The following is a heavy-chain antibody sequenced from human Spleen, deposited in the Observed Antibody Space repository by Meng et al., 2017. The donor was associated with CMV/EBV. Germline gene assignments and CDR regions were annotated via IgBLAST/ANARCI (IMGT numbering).Heavy chain of an antibody. Sequence: SETLSLTCNVSGDSISGSRYYWGWVRQPPGKGLEWIASVYYSGTTYYNPSLRSRATISVDTSNGQFSLRLSSVTAADTALYYCARVRGTTGPAYYFDYWGQGMLVTVSS. CDR1: GDSISGSRYY. V-gene: IGHV4-39*07. J-gene: IGHJ4*02. CDR3: ARVRGTTGPAYYFDY. D-gene: IGHD3-9*01. CDR2: VYYSGTT.